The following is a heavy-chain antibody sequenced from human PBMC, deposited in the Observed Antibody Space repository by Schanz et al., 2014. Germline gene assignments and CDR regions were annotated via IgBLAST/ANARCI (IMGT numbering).Heavy chain of an antibody. CDR2: ISAYTGNT. Sequence: EKKNPGASVKVSCKSSGYTFPSYSINCARPAPGQGLEWMAWISAYTGNTNYAQKLQCRVTITRDTAASTAYMELSSLRSEDTAVYYCARVRYCSGGRCFQDNCLDPWRPGTLVIVSS. V-gene: IGHV1-18*01. J-gene: IGHJ5*02. CDR1: GYTFPSYS. D-gene: IGHD2-15*01. CDR3: ARVRYCSGGRCFQDNCLDP.